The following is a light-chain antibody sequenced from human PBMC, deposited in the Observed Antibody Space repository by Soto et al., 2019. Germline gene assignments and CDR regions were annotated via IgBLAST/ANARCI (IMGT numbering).Light chain of an antibody. V-gene: IGKV3-11*01. Sequence: EIVLTQSPATLSFSPGERATLSCRASQSIRNYLAWYQQKPGQSPRLLIYDASNRATDVPARFSGSGSGTDFTLSISSLEPEDFAVYFCQQRSNWPLTFGPGTKVDIK. CDR3: QQRSNWPLT. CDR2: DAS. J-gene: IGKJ3*01. CDR1: QSIRNY.